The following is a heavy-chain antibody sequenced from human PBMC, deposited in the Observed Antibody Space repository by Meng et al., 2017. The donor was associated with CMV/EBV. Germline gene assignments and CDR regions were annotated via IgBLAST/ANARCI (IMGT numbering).Heavy chain of an antibody. CDR1: GFTFSGYA. D-gene: IGHD4-11*01. CDR3: ARRDDYSNYVLFY. CDR2: ISYDGSNK. J-gene: IGHJ4*02. V-gene: IGHV3-30*04. Sequence: GGSLRLSCAASGFTFSGYALHWVRQAPGKGLEWVAVISYDGSNKYCADSVKGRFTISRDNSKNTLYLQMNSLRAEDTAVYYCARRDDYSNYVLFYWGQGTLVTVSS.